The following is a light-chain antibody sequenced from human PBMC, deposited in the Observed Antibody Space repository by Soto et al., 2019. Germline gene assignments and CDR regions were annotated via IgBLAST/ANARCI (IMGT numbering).Light chain of an antibody. CDR2: DAS. Sequence: DIQMTQSPSTLSASVGDRVTITCRASQSISSWLAWYQQKPGKAPKLLIYDASSLESGVPSRFSGSGSGTEFTPTISSLQPDDFATYYCHQYNSYSGTFGQGTKVEIK. J-gene: IGKJ1*01. V-gene: IGKV1-5*01. CDR3: HQYNSYSGT. CDR1: QSISSW.